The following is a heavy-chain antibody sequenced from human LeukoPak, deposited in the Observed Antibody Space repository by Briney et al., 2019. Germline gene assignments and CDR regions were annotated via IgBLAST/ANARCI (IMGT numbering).Heavy chain of an antibody. Sequence: SVKVSCKASGYTFTGYYIHWVRQAPGQGLEWMGGIIPIFGTANYAQKFQGRVTITADESTSTAYMELSSLRSEDTAVYYCARDSVYGSGSYYSPNWFDPWGQGTLVTVSS. J-gene: IGHJ5*02. D-gene: IGHD3-10*01. CDR1: GYTFTGYY. CDR2: IIPIFGTA. CDR3: ARDSVYGSGSYYSPNWFDP. V-gene: IGHV1-69*13.